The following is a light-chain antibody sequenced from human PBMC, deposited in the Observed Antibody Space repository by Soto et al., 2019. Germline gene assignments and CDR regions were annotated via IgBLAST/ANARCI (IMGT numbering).Light chain of an antibody. Sequence: DIQMTQSPSSVSASVGDRVTITCRASQGISSRLAWYQQKPGKAPKLLIYTASSLQSGVPSRFGGXGSRTDFTVTISSLQSEDFATYYSQQANSFPRTFGRGTKVDIK. CDR1: QGISSR. J-gene: IGKJ4*01. CDR2: TAS. CDR3: QQANSFPRT. V-gene: IGKV1-12*01.